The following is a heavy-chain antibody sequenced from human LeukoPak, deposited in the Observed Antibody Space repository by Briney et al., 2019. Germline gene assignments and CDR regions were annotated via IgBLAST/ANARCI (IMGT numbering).Heavy chain of an antibody. CDR3: AGDTAMVPHYYMDV. V-gene: IGHV3-30*03. CDR1: GFTFSSYG. D-gene: IGHD5-18*01. Sequence: PGGSLRLSCAASGFTFSSYGMHWVRQAPGKGLEWVAVISYDGSNKYYADSVKGRFTISRDNSKNTLYLQMNSLRAEDTAVYYCAGDTAMVPHYYMDVWGKGTTVTVSS. CDR2: ISYDGSNK. J-gene: IGHJ6*03.